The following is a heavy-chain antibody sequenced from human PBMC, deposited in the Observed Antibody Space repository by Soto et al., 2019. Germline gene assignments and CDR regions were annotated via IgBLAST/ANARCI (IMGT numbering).Heavy chain of an antibody. Sequence: SETLSLTCTVSGGSIRDYFWTWIRQPPGKGLEWIGYIYYSGRTNYNPSLKSRVSISVDTSKNHFSLQLRPVTAADTAVYYCARVGGDDFGDSGGFDYWGQGTLVTVSS. CDR1: GGSIRDYF. D-gene: IGHD4-17*01. CDR2: IYYSGRT. V-gene: IGHV4-59*01. CDR3: ARVGGDDFGDSGGFDY. J-gene: IGHJ4*02.